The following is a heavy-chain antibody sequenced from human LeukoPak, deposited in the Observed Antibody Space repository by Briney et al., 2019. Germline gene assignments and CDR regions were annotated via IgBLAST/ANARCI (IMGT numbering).Heavy chain of an antibody. CDR2: IYYSGST. Sequence: PSETLSLTCTVSGGSISSSSYYWGWIRQPPGKGLEWIGTIYYSGSTYYNPSLKSRVTISVDTSKNQFSLRLNSVTAADTAVYYCARQEGGLFYYGSGSYSDYWGQGTLVTVSS. V-gene: IGHV4-39*01. D-gene: IGHD3-10*01. CDR1: GGSISSSSYY. J-gene: IGHJ4*02. CDR3: ARQEGGLFYYGSGSYSDY.